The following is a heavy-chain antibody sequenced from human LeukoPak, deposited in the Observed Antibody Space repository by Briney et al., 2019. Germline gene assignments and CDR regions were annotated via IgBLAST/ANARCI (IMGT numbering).Heavy chain of an antibody. J-gene: IGHJ4*02. V-gene: IGHV3-74*01. CDR2: ISPTGSTT. Sequence: GGSLRLSCVASGFTFSSYAMSWVRQAPGKGLVWVSRISPTGSTTSYADSVKGRFTVSRDNAKNTLYLQVNNLRAEDTAVYYCARGPNSNWSGLDFWGQGTLPTVSS. CDR3: ARGPNSNWSGLDF. D-gene: IGHD6-6*01. CDR1: GFTFSSYA.